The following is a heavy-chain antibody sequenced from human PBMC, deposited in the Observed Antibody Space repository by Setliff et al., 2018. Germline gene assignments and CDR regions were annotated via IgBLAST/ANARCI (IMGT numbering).Heavy chain of an antibody. D-gene: IGHD5-12*01. CDR1: GFRFSTSD. J-gene: IGHJ4*02. CDR2: IQHDGSRE. Sequence: GGSLRLSCAASGFRFSTSDMHWVRQAPGKGLEWVSFIQHDGSREFYGDPVKGRFIISRDNSKNTLYLQMNSLSAEDTAVYYCAKVPNSGGYAGPFDFWGQGTLVTVPQ. CDR3: AKVPNSGGYAGPFDF. V-gene: IGHV3-30*02.